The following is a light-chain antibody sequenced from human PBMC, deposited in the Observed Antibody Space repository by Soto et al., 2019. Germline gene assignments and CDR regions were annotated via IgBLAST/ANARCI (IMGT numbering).Light chain of an antibody. J-gene: IGKJ4*01. V-gene: IGKV3D-7*01. Sequence: EIVLTQSPATLSLSPGERATLSCRASQSVSSHLAWYQQKPGQSPRLLIYDASTRATGIPARFSGSGSGTDFTLTISSLQPEDFAVYYCQQDYNLPLTFGGGTKVDI. CDR1: QSVSSH. CDR2: DAS. CDR3: QQDYNLPLT.